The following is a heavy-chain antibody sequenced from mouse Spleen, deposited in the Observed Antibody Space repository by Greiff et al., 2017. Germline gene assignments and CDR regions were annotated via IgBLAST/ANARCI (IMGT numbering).Heavy chain of an antibody. J-gene: IGHJ2*01. D-gene: IGHD2-4*01. CDR1: GFTFSSYT. Sequence: DVQLVESGGGLVQPGGSLKLSCAASGFTFSSYTMSWVRQTPEKRLEWVAYISNGGGSTYYPDTVKGRFTISRDNAKNTLYLQMSSLKSEDTAMYYCARGGMITTNYFDYWGQGTTLTVSS. CDR2: ISNGGGST. CDR3: ARGGMITTNYFDY. V-gene: IGHV5-12-2*01.